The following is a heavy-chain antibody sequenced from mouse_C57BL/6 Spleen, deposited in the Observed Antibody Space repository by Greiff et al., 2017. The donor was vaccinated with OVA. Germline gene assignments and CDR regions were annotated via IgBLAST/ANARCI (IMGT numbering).Heavy chain of an antibody. D-gene: IGHD1-1*01. J-gene: IGHJ1*03. CDR2: IDPSDSYT. CDR1: GYTFTSYW. CDR3: ARRSYGSSWYFDV. V-gene: IGHV1-69*01. Sequence: QVQLQQPGAELVMPGASVKLSCKASGYTFTSYWMHWVKQRPGQGLEWIGEIDPSDSYTNYNQKFKGKSTLTVDKSSSTAYMQLSSLTSEDSAVYYCARRSYGSSWYFDVWGTGTTVTVSS.